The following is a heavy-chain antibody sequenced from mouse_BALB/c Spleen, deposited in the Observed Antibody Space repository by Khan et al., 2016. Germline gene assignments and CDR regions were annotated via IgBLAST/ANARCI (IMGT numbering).Heavy chain of an antibody. V-gene: IGHV4-1*02. Sequence: EVKLLESGGGLVQPGGSLKLSCTASGFDFSRYWMSWVRQAPGKGLEWIGEINPDSSTINYTPSLKDKFIISRDNAKNTLYLHMSKVRSEDTALYYCARLGYYGTMDYWGQGTSVTVSS. D-gene: IGHD1-1*01. CDR1: GFDFSRYW. CDR2: INPDSSTI. J-gene: IGHJ4*01. CDR3: ARLGYYGTMDY.